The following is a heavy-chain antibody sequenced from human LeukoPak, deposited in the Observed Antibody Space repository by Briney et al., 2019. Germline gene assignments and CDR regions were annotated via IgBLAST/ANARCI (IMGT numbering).Heavy chain of an antibody. CDR2: VYYSGST. CDR3: ARSLGSGGSWSLYYFDY. J-gene: IGHJ4*02. Sequence: SETLSLTCTVSGGSISSDQYYRGWIRRPPGEGLEWIGCVYYSGSTYFNPSLKSRVTISVDTPKNQFSLKLSSVTAADTAVYYCARSLGSGGSWSLYYFDYWGQGTLVTVSS. CDR1: GGSISSDQYY. D-gene: IGHD6-13*01. V-gene: IGHV4-39*07.